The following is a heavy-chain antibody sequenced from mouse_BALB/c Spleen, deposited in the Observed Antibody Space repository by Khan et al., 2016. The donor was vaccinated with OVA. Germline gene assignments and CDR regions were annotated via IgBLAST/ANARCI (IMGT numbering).Heavy chain of an antibody. CDR3: RISTINA. CDR2: TDPANGNT. J-gene: IGHJ2*01. Sequence: VQLKQSGAELVKPAASLKLSCTASGYNIKDIYIHWVKQRPEKGLERIRRTDPANGNTKYDPKFQGKATITADTSSNTAYPQLSSLTSEDTAVYYCRISTINAWGQGTTLTVSS. V-gene: IGHV14-3*02. CDR1: GYNIKDIY.